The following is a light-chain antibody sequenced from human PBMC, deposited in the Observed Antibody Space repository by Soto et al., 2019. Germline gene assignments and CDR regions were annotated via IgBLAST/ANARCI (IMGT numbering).Light chain of an antibody. Sequence: QSVLTQPASVSGSPGQSITISCTGTSNDVGGYNYVSWYQQHPGKAPKLMMYEVSNRPSGVSDRFSGSKSGNTASLIISGILAVDEADYYCSSFTSRTTVLFGGGTKLTVL. V-gene: IGLV2-14*01. CDR1: SNDVGGYNY. CDR3: SSFTSRTTVL. CDR2: EVS. J-gene: IGLJ2*01.